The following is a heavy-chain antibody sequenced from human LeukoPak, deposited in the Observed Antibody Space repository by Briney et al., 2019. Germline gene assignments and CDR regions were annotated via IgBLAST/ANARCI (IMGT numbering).Heavy chain of an antibody. CDR3: PKHLSANFPSHY. CDR1: GFTFSRYS. J-gene: IGHJ4*02. D-gene: IGHD1-26*01. V-gene: IGHV3-23*01. CDR2: LSGAGGNT. Sequence: PGGSLRLSYTVSGFTFSRYSLFWGRQAPGKGLEWVSGLSGAGGNTYYADSVKGRFTISRDNSKITLYLQMNSLRVEDTAVYFCPKHLSANFPSHYWGQGTLVTVSS.